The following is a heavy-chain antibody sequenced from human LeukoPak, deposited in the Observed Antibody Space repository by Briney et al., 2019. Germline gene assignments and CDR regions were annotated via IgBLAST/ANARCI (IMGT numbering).Heavy chain of an antibody. J-gene: IGHJ4*02. D-gene: IGHD3-9*01. Sequence: GEFLKISCNGSGYTFTNYWIGWVRPMPGKGLEWMGIIYPGGSDTRYSPSLQGQVTISADKSISTAYLQWRSLKASDTAMYYCAIGRYFAWLPQFGVPDYWGQGTLVTVSS. CDR2: IYPGGSDT. V-gene: IGHV5-51*01. CDR3: AIGRYFAWLPQFGVPDY. CDR1: GYTFTNYW.